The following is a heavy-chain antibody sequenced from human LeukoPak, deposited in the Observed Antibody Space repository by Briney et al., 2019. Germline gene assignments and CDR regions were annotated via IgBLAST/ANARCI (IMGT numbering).Heavy chain of an antibody. D-gene: IGHD2-15*01. CDR2: IKKDGSEK. Sequence: GGSLRLSCAAYGFTVSSYWMSWVRQAPGKGLEWVANIKKDGSEKYYVDSVKGRFTISRDIAQNSLYLQMNSLRAEDTAVYYCARVRGGYCSGGSCYSAFDIWGQGTMVTVSS. CDR3: ARVRGGYCSGGSCYSAFDI. CDR1: GFTVSSYW. J-gene: IGHJ3*02. V-gene: IGHV3-7*04.